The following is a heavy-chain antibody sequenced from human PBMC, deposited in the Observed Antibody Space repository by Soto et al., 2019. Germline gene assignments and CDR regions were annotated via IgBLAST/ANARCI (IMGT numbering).Heavy chain of an antibody. CDR2: ISGSGGST. CDR1: GFTFSSCS. Sequence: PGGSRRRSWAASGFTFSSCSMSWVRQAQGKGLGWVSAISGSGGSTYYADSVKGRFTISRDNSKNTLYLQMNSLRPEDTAVYYCAKYRAETGIPYYYCGMDVWGQGTTVTVSS. CDR3: AKYRAETGIPYYYCGMDV. J-gene: IGHJ6*02. D-gene: IGHD1-26*01. V-gene: IGHV3-23*01.